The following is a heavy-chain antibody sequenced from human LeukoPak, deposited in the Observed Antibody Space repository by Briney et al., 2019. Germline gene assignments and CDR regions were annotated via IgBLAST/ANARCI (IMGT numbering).Heavy chain of an antibody. V-gene: IGHV3-7*01. CDR2: INQDGSVK. D-gene: IGHD6-13*01. Sequence: GGSLRLSCAASTFTFSTYWMTWVRQAPGKGPEFVANINQDGSVKNYVDSVKGRFTISRDNAMNSLYLQMNSLRADDTAVYYCARDPGSSSFDYWGQGTLVTVFS. CDR3: ARDPGSSSFDY. J-gene: IGHJ4*02. CDR1: TFTFSTYW.